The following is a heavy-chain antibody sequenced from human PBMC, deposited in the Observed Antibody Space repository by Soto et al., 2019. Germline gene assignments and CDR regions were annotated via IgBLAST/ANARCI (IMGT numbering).Heavy chain of an antibody. CDR2: ISGSGIST. CDR1: GFTFSSYA. CDR3: AKEYGYSSTWERIDY. Sequence: EVQLLESGGGLVQPGGSLRLSCAASGFTFSSYAMSWVRQAPGKGLEWVSAISGSGISTYYADSVKGRFTISRDNSKNTLYLPMNSLRAEDTAVYYCAKEYGYSSTWERIDYWGQGTLVTVSS. J-gene: IGHJ4*02. V-gene: IGHV3-23*01. D-gene: IGHD6-13*01.